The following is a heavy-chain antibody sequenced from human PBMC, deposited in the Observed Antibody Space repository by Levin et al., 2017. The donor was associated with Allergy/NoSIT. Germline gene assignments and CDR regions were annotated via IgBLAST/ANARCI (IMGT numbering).Heavy chain of an antibody. D-gene: IGHD2-15*01. V-gene: IGHV4-31*03. CDR3: ARAGARSDSPAAY. CDR2: IYYSGST. Sequence: SETLSLTCTVSGGSISSSRYYWSWIRQHPEKGLEWIGYIYYSGSTYYNPSLKSRTRISIDMSQNQFSLKLRSVTAADTALSYCARAGARSDSPAAYWGQGIMVTVSS. CDR1: GGSISSSRYY. J-gene: IGHJ4*02.